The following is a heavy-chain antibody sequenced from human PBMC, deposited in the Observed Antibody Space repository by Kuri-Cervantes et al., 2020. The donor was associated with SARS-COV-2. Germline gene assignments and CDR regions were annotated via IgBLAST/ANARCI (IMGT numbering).Heavy chain of an antibody. Sequence: GESLKISCAASGFTFSSYAMSWVRQAPGKGLEWVSAISGSGGSTYYADSVKCRFTISRDNSKNTLYLQMNSLRAEDTAVYYCAKVYYDFWGARYFDFWGQGTMVTVSS. CDR2: ISGSGGST. CDR3: AKVYYDFWGARYFDF. J-gene: IGHJ4*02. D-gene: IGHD3-3*01. CDR1: GFTFSSYA. V-gene: IGHV3-23*01.